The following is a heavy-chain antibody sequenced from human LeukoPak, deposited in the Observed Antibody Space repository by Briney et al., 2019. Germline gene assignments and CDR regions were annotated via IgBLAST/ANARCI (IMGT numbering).Heavy chain of an antibody. J-gene: IGHJ4*02. Sequence: PGGSLRLSCAASGFTVSSNYMSWVRQAPGKGLECASVIYSDGTTYYADSVKGRFTISRDNSKNTLSLQMNSLRAEDTAVYYCARGSYSKPLDYWGQGTLVTVSS. CDR1: GFTVSSNY. D-gene: IGHD4-11*01. CDR2: IYSDGTT. CDR3: ARGSYSKPLDY. V-gene: IGHV3-66*01.